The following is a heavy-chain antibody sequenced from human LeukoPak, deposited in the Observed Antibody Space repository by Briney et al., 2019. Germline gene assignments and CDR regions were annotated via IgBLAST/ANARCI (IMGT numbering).Heavy chain of an antibody. Sequence: PGGSLRLSCAASGLPFNTYSMTWVRQAPGKGLEWVSTISRTSNYIYTADSLKGRFTTSRDNAEKSLFLQMNNVRDDDTAVYYCVTKASISGVKQYWGQGTLVTVSS. CDR3: VTKASISGVKQY. CDR2: ISRTSNYI. V-gene: IGHV3-21*01. D-gene: IGHD3-10*01. J-gene: IGHJ4*02. CDR1: GLPFNTYS.